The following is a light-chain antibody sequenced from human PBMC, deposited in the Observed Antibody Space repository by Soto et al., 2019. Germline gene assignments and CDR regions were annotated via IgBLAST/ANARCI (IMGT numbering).Light chain of an antibody. CDR2: GNT. Sequence: QSVLTQPPSVSGAPGQRVTFSCTGSSSNIGAGYDVHWYQQLPGTAPKLLIYGNTNRPSGVPDRFSGSKSGTSASLAITGLQAEDEADYYCQSYDISLSGSLVFGGGTKLTVL. V-gene: IGLV1-40*01. CDR3: QSYDISLSGSLV. J-gene: IGLJ2*01. CDR1: SSNIGAGYD.